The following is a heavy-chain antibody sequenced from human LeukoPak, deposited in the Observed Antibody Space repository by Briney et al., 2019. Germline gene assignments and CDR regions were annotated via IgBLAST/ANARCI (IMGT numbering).Heavy chain of an antibody. Sequence: GASVKVSCKASGGTFSSYAISWVRQAPGQRLEWMGGIIPIFGTANYAQKFQGRVTITADESTSTAYMELSSLRSEDTAVYYCATSTVTGGAYYYYYYMDVGGKETTLTISS. J-gene: IGHJ6*03. CDR3: ATSTVTGGAYYYYYYMDV. CDR1: GGTFSSYA. V-gene: IGHV1-69*13. D-gene: IGHD4-17*01. CDR2: IIPIFGTA.